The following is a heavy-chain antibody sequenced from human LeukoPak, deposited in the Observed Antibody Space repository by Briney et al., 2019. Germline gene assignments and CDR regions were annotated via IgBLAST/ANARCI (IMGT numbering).Heavy chain of an antibody. Sequence: GGSLRLSCSASGFTFSGHFMHWVRQAPGKGLEYVSSISINGDKTYYADSVKGRLTISRDNSKNTLYLQMNSLRAEDTAVYYCAPFPWTHPLDIWGQGTMVTVSS. D-gene: IGHD1-1*01. CDR1: GFTFSGHF. J-gene: IGHJ3*02. CDR3: APFPWTHPLDI. V-gene: IGHV3-64*04. CDR2: ISINGDKT.